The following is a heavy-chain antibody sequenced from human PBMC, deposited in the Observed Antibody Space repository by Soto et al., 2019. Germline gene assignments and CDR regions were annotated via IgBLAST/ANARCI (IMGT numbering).Heavy chain of an antibody. CDR2: INAGNGNT. CDR1: GYTFTSYA. D-gene: IGHD6-19*01. V-gene: IGHV1-3*01. Sequence: QVQLVQSGAEVKKPGASVKVSCKASGYTFTSYAMHWVRQAPGQRLEWMGWINAGNGNTKYSQKFQGRVTITRDTYASTAYMELSSLRSEDTAVYYCARGALGDSSGWFYGMDVWGQGTTVTVSS. J-gene: IGHJ6*02. CDR3: ARGALGDSSGWFYGMDV.